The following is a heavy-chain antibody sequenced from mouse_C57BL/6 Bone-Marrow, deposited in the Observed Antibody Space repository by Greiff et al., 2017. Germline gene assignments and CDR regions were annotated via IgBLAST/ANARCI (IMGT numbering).Heavy chain of an antibody. D-gene: IGHD3-1*01. CDR1: GFTFSSYA. CDR2: ISDGGSYT. V-gene: IGHV5-4*01. J-gene: IGHJ2*01. Sequence: VQLKQSGGGLVKPGGSLKLSCAASGFTFSSYAMSWVRQTPEKRLEWVATISDGGSYTYYPDNVKGRFTISRDNAKNNLYLQMSHLKSEDTAMYYCAREGLVYYFDYWGQGTTLTVSS. CDR3: AREGLVYYFDY.